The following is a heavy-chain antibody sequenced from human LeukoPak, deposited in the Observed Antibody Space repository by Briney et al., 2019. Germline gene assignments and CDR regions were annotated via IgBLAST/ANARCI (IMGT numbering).Heavy chain of an antibody. V-gene: IGHV2-5*05. D-gene: IGHD3-22*01. CDR2: IYLDDGR. CDR1: GFSLNTRGVG. CDR3: AHRKNYYDSSVFDN. J-gene: IGHJ4*02. Sequence: SGPTLVNPTQTITLTCTFSGFSLNTRGVGVGWIRHPPGRALEWLALIYLDDGRRYGPSLKSRLTNTKDTCKNQVVLTMINMDPVDTATYFCAHRKNYYDSSVFDNWGQGTLVTVSS.